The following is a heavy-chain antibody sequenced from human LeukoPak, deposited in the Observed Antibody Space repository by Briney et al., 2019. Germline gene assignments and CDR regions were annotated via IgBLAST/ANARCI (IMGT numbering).Heavy chain of an antibody. D-gene: IGHD3-22*01. V-gene: IGHV4-59*01. CDR3: ASLTTADAFDI. J-gene: IGHJ3*02. CDR2: IFDSGST. CDR1: GGSISSYY. Sequence: PSETLSLTCTVSGGSISSYYWSWIRQPPGKGLEWIGYIFDSGSTNYNPSLKSRVTISVDTSKNQFSLKLSSVTAADTAVFYCASLTTADAFDIWGQGTMVTVSS.